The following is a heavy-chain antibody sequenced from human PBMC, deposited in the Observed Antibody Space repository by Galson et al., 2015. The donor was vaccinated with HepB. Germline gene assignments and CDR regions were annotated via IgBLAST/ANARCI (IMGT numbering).Heavy chain of an antibody. CDR3: AKDSDSSGYRYDAFDI. J-gene: IGHJ3*02. D-gene: IGHD3-22*01. CDR2: ISWNSGSI. CDR1: GFTFDDYA. V-gene: IGHV3-9*01. Sequence: SLRLSCAASGFTFDDYAMHWVRQAPGKGLEWVSGISWNSGSIGYADSVKGRFTISRDNAKNSLYLQMNSLRAEDTALYYCAKDSDSSGYRYDAFDIWGKGTMVTASS.